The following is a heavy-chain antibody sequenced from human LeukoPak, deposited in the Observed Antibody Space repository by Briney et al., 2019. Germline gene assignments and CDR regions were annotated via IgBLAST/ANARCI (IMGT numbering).Heavy chain of an antibody. Sequence: GGSLTLSCAASGFTFSSHGMHWVRQAPGKGLEWVALIRYDGSNKYYADSVTGRFTISRDNSKNTLYLQMNSLRGEDTAVYYCAKDRGNSFYYGMDLWGRGTTVTVSS. J-gene: IGHJ6*02. CDR2: IRYDGSNK. D-gene: IGHD3-10*01. CDR1: GFTFSSHG. V-gene: IGHV3-30*02. CDR3: AKDRGNSFYYGMDL.